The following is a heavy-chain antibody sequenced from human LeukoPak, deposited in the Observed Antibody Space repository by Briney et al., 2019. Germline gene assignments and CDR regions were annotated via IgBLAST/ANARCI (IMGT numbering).Heavy chain of an antibody. CDR1: GGTFSSYA. CDR3: ARVAYSNYPYYYYYGMDV. Sequence: SVNVSCKASGGTFSSYAISWVRQAPGQGLEWMGGIIPIFGTANYAQKFQGRVTITADESTSTAYMELSSLRSEDTAVYYCARVAYSNYPYYYYYGMDVWGQGTTVTVSS. D-gene: IGHD4-11*01. CDR2: IIPIFGTA. J-gene: IGHJ6*02. V-gene: IGHV1-69*13.